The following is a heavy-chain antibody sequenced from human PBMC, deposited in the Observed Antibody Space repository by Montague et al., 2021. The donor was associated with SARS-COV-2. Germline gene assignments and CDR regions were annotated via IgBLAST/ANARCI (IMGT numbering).Heavy chain of an antibody. Sequence: PALVKPTQTLTLTCTFSGFSLSTSGMCVSWIRQPPGKALEWLARIDWDXYKYYSTSLKTRLTISKDTSKNQVVLTMTNMDPVDTVTYYCARTRVGTAVAFDIWGQGTMVTVSS. V-gene: IGHV2-70*11. J-gene: IGHJ3*02. CDR3: ARTRVGTAVAFDI. D-gene: IGHD5-18*01. CDR2: IDWDXYK. CDR1: GFSLSTSGMC.